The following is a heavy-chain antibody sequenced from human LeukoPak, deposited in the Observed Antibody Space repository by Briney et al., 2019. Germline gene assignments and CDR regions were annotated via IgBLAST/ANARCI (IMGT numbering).Heavy chain of an antibody. Sequence: GASVKVSWKASGGTFSTYAISWVRQAPGQGLEWMGGIVPIFGTANYAQKFQGRVMISADESTSTAYMELSSLRSEDTAVYYCARDKGEDDNGFPTGTYYYYYMDVWGKGTTVTISS. CDR2: IVPIFGTA. CDR3: ARDKGEDDNGFPTGTYYYYYMDV. J-gene: IGHJ6*03. V-gene: IGHV1-69*13. D-gene: IGHD4-17*01. CDR1: GGTFSTYA.